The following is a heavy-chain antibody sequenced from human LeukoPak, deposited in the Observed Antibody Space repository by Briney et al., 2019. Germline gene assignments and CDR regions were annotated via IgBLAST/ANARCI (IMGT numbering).Heavy chain of an antibody. D-gene: IGHD6-19*01. Sequence: PSETLSLTCTVSGGSISSYYWSWIRQPPGKGLEWIGYIYYSGSTNSNPSLKSRVTISVDTSKNQFSLKLSSVTAADTAVYFCVRAGGRKSSSGYFDYWGQGTLVTVSS. V-gene: IGHV4-59*01. CDR2: IYYSGST. CDR3: VRAGGRKSSSGYFDY. CDR1: GGSISSYY. J-gene: IGHJ4*02.